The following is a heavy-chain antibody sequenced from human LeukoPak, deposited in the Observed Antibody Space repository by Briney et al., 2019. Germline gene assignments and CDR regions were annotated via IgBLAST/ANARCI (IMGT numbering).Heavy chain of an antibody. J-gene: IGHJ4*02. V-gene: IGHV3-48*01. CDR2: ISSSSSTI. CDR1: GFTFSSHS. Sequence: GVPLRLSCAASGFTFSSHSMNWVRQAPGKGLEWVSYISSSSSTIYYADSVKGRFTISRDNAKNSLYLQMNSLRAEDTAVYYCARGAYYYEDWGQGTLVTVSS. D-gene: IGHD3-22*01. CDR3: ARGAYYYED.